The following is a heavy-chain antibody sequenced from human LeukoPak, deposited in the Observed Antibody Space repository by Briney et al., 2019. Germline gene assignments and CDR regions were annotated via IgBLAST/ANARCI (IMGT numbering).Heavy chain of an antibody. J-gene: IGHJ1*01. CDR1: GFTFNDYW. V-gene: IGHV3-7*01. CDR3: AKDPGKIGYCSGGSCSAYFQH. D-gene: IGHD2-15*01. CDR2: INEDGSAK. Sequence: PGGSLRLSCTASGFTFNDYWMTWVRQTPGKGLEWLANINEDGSAKNYVDSVKGRFTISRDNAVNSLYLQMNSLRAEDTAVYYCAKDPGKIGYCSGGSCSAYFQHWGQGTLVTVSS.